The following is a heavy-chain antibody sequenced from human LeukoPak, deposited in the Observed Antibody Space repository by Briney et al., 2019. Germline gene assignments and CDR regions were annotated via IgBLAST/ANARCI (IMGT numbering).Heavy chain of an antibody. J-gene: IGHJ4*02. D-gene: IGHD3-22*01. Sequence: GESLKISCKASGYSFTNFWISWGRQMPGKGLEWMGTSYPGDSDTRYRPSFQGQVTISADKSISTVYLQWSSLKASDTAMYYCATLGVEAYDSSGFYYFDYWGQRALVTVSS. CDR1: GYSFTNFW. CDR2: SYPGDSDT. CDR3: ATLGVEAYDSSGFYYFDY. V-gene: IGHV5-51*01.